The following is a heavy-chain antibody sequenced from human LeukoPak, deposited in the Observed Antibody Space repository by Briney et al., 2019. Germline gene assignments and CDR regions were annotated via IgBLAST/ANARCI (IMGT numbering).Heavy chain of an antibody. CDR1: GGSISSGDYC. CDR2: NYYSGST. Sequence: PSQTLSLTCTVSGGSISSGDYCWSWIRQPPGKRLEWIGYNYYSGSTYYNPSLKSRVTISVDTSKNQFSLKLSSVTAADTAVYYCARDGIGFGELLSPGYFDLWGRGTLVTVSS. J-gene: IGHJ2*01. V-gene: IGHV4-30-4*01. D-gene: IGHD3-10*01. CDR3: ARDGIGFGELLSPGYFDL.